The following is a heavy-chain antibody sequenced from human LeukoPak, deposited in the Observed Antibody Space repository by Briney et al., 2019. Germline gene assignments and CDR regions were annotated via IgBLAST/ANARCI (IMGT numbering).Heavy chain of an antibody. D-gene: IGHD3-10*01. CDR1: GYTFTSYG. V-gene: IGHV1-18*01. CDR3: ARWPGPRWFGDYYFDY. CDR2: ISAYNGNT. J-gene: IGHJ4*02. Sequence: ASVKVSCKASGYTFTSYGISWVRQAPGQGLEWMGWISAYNGNTNYAQKLQGRVTMTTDTSTSTAYMELRSLRSDDTAVYYCARWPGPRWFGDYYFDYWGQGSLVTVS.